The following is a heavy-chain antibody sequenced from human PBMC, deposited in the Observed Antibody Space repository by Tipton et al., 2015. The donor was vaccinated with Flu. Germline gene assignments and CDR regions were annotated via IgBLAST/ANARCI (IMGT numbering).Heavy chain of an antibody. CDR1: GGSISNNYYY. V-gene: IGHV4-39*06. J-gene: IGHJ5*02. CDR3: AISVSELADIQS. CDR2: IYYGGST. Sequence: TLSLTCTVSGGSISNNYYYWGWVRQPPGKGLEWIGSIYYGGSTYSKPSLQNRLTVSIDTAKDQLPLKLTSVTAADTAVYYSAISVSELADIQSWGQGTLVTVSS. D-gene: IGHD2-21*02.